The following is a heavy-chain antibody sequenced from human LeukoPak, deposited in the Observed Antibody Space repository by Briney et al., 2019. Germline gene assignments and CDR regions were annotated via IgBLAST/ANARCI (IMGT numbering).Heavy chain of an antibody. CDR3: ARHLSGYDPAFDI. CDR2: IYPGDSDT. J-gene: IGHJ3*02. V-gene: IGHV5-51*01. CDR1: GYSFTSYW. D-gene: IGHD5-12*01. Sequence: GESLKISCKGSGYSFTSYWIGWVRQMPGKGLEWMGIIYPGDSDTRYSPSFQGQVTISADKSISAAYLQWSSLKASDTAMYYCARHLSGYDPAFDIWGQGTMVTVSS.